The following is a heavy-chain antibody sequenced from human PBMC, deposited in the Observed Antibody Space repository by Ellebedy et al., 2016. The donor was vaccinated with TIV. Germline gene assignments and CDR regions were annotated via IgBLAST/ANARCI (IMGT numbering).Heavy chain of an antibody. CDR3: ARKARFFYGLDD. Sequence: GESLKISCTASQFTFVNYEMKWVRQAPGKGLEWISDISRFSDTIYYAESVRGRFSISRDNSKNTLELQMNNLTAGDTAVYYCARKARFFYGLDDWGQGTTVTVSS. CDR1: QFTFVNYE. J-gene: IGHJ6*02. V-gene: IGHV3-48*03. CDR2: ISRFSDTI.